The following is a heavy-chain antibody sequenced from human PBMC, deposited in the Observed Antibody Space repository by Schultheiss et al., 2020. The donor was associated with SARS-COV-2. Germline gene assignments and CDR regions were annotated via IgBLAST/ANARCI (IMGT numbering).Heavy chain of an antibody. V-gene: IGHV4-34*01. CDR2: LYHSGST. CDR3: ARAHGSGYLDGLDY. J-gene: IGHJ4*02. Sequence: SETLSLTCAVYGGSFSGYYWSWIRQPPGKGLEWIGSLYHSGSTYYNPSLKSRVTISVDTSKNQFSLKLSSVTAADTAVYYCARAHGSGYLDGLDYWGQGTLVTVSS. CDR1: GGSFSGYY. D-gene: IGHD3-22*01.